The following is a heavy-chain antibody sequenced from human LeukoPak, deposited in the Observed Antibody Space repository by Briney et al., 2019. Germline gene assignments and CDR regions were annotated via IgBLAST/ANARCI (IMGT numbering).Heavy chain of an antibody. CDR1: GGSISSYY. V-gene: IGHV4-59*01. D-gene: IGHD2-21*02. CDR3: ARLHYCGGDCYYFDS. J-gene: IGHJ4*02. CDR2: IYYSGST. Sequence: SETLSLTCTVSGGSISSYYWSWIRQPPGKGLEWIGYIYYSGSTNYNPSLKSRVTISVDRSENQFSLKLISVTTADTAVYYCARLHYCGGDCYYFDSWGQGTLVTVSS.